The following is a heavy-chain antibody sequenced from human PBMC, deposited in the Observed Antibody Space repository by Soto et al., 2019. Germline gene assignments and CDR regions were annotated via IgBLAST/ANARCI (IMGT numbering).Heavy chain of an antibody. CDR1: GGTFRNYP. Sequence: QVQLVQSGTEVKKPGSSVKVSCKASGGTFRNYPINWVRQAPGQGLEGMGSIFPLTDIPDYAQNFQARLTISADNSTRTAYLELSSLTSDDAAMYFCARGPLVVLNYFESWGQGTLVTVSS. CDR2: IFPLTDIP. CDR3: ARGPLVVLNYFES. V-gene: IGHV1-69*02. J-gene: IGHJ4*02.